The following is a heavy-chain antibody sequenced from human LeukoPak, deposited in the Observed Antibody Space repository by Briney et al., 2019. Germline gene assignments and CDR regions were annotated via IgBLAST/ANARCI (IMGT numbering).Heavy chain of an antibody. CDR3: ARDWDGYSSSWFAFDI. J-gene: IGHJ3*02. CDR2: ISSSSSYI. CDR1: GFTFSSYS. D-gene: IGHD6-13*01. Sequence: GGSLRLSCAASGFTFSSYSMNWVRQAPGKGREWVSSISSSSSYIYYADSVKGRFTISRDNAKNSLYLQMNSLRAEDTAVYYCARDWDGYSSSWFAFDIWGQGTMVTVSS. V-gene: IGHV3-21*01.